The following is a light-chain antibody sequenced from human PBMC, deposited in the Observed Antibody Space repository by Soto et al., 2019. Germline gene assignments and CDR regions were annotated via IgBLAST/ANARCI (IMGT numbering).Light chain of an antibody. CDR1: QDITNY. CDR3: QQYDTLPLT. V-gene: IGKV1-33*01. Sequence: DIQMTQSPSSLSASVGDRVTIICQASQDITNYLNWYQQKPGKAPNLLIHDSSNLETGVPSRFSGSGTGTYCSFTISSLQPEDIATYYCQQYDTLPLTFGQGTRLEIK. CDR2: DSS. J-gene: IGKJ5*01.